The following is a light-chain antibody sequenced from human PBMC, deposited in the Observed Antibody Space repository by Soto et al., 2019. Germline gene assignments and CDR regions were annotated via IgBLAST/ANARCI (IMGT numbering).Light chain of an antibody. V-gene: IGLV1-40*01. J-gene: IGLJ2*01. CDR1: TSNIGAGYD. CDR3: QSYDSSSML. CDR2: TNK. Sequence: QAVVTQPPSVSGAPGQRVTISCTGSTSNIGAGYDVHWYQQLPGTAPRLLIYTNKYRPSGVPDRFSGSKSGTSASLAITGLQAEDEADYYCQSYDSSSMLFGGGTQLTVL.